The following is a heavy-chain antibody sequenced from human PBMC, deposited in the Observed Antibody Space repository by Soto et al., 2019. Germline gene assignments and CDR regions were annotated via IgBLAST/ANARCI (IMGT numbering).Heavy chain of an antibody. CDR2: ISAYNGNT. CDR1: GYTFTSYG. Sequence: ASVKVSCKASGYTFTSYGISWVRQAPGQGLEWMGWISAYNGNTNYAQKLQGRVTMTTDTSASTAYMELRSLRSDDTAVYYCARESDTDYYDGSGPHPYNYYYYYGMDVWGQGTTVTISS. D-gene: IGHD3-22*01. CDR3: ARESDTDYYDGSGPHPYNYYYYYGMDV. V-gene: IGHV1-18*01. J-gene: IGHJ6*02.